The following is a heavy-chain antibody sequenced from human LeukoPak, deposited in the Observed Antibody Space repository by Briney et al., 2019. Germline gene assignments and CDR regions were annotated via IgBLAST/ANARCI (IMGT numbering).Heavy chain of an antibody. Sequence: PGGSLRLSCAASGFTFSSYSMTWVRQAPGKGVEWVSAISGSGGSTYYADSVKGRFTISRDNSKHTLYLQMNSLRAEDTAVYYCANLGSGWYGDYFDYWGQGTLVTVSS. CDR3: ANLGSGWYGDYFDY. V-gene: IGHV3-23*01. CDR1: GFTFSSYS. CDR2: ISGSGGST. J-gene: IGHJ4*02. D-gene: IGHD6-19*01.